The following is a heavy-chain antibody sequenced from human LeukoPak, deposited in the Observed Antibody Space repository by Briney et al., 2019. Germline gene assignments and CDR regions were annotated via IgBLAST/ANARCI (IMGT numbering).Heavy chain of an antibody. D-gene: IGHD2-2*01. J-gene: IGHJ4*02. CDR1: GGSFSGYY. Sequence: SETLSLTCAVYGGSFSGYYWSWIRQPPGKGLDWIGEINHSGSTNYNPSLKSRVTISVDTSKNQFSLKLSSVTAADTAVYYCARVGYCSSTSCYARADYWGQGTLVTVSS. V-gene: IGHV4-34*01. CDR2: INHSGST. CDR3: ARVGYCSSTSCYARADY.